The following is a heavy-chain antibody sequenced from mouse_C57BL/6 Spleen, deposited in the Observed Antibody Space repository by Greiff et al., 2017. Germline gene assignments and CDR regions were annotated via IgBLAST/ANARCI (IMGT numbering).Heavy chain of an antibody. J-gene: IGHJ4*01. D-gene: IGHD1-1*02. V-gene: IGHV1-85*01. Sequence: QVQLQQPGPELVKPGASVKLSCKASGYTFTSYDINWVKQRPGQGLEWIGWIYPRDGSTKYNEKFKGKATVTVDTSSSTAYMELHSLTSEDSAVYFCARSEGGYAMDYWGQGTSVTVSS. CDR3: ARSEGGYAMDY. CDR2: IYPRDGST. CDR1: GYTFTSYD.